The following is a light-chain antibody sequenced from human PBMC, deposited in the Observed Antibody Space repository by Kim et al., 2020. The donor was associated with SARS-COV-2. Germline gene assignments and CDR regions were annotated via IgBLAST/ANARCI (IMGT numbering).Light chain of an antibody. CDR1: SGHSRND. CDR2: LNSTGSH. V-gene: IGLV4-69*01. J-gene: IGLJ3*02. Sequence: QFVLTQSPSASASLGASVKLTCTLSSGHSRNDIASHQQQPERGPRYFMKLNSTGSHSKGVGIPDRFSGSSSGAERCLTISSLQSEDESDYYCQTWDTGVHVFGGGTQLTVL. CDR3: QTWDTGVHV.